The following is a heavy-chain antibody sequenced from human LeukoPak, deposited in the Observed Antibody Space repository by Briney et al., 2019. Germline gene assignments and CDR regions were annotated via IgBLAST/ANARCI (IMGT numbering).Heavy chain of an antibody. V-gene: IGHV1-18*01. D-gene: IGHD3-3*01. CDR2: ISAYNGNT. J-gene: IGHJ4*02. CDR1: GYTFTSYG. CDR3: ERDAISSAGDSFDYDY. Sequence: ASVKVSCKASGYTFTSYGISWVRQAPGQGLEWVGCISAYNGNTNYAQTLQGRVTMTTDTSTSTAYMELRSLRSDDTAVYYAERDAISSAGDSFDYDYWGKGALVT.